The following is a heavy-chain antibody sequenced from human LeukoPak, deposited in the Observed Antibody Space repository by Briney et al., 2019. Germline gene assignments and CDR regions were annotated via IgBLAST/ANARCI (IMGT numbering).Heavy chain of an antibody. Sequence: ASVKVSCKASGYTFTSYGISWVRQAPGQGLEWMGWISAYNGNTNYAQKLQGRVTMTTDTSTSTAYMDLRSLRSDDTAVYYCARAPPEYSGSCPDYYYYYMDVWGKGTTVTVSS. D-gene: IGHD1-26*01. J-gene: IGHJ6*03. V-gene: IGHV1-18*01. CDR1: GYTFTSYG. CDR3: ARAPPEYSGSCPDYYYYYMDV. CDR2: ISAYNGNT.